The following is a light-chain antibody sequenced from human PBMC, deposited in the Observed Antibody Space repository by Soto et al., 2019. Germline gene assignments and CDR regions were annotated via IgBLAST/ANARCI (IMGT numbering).Light chain of an antibody. CDR1: QGIGNY. Sequence: DIQMTQSPSSLSASVGDRVTITCRASQGIGNYLAWYQQKPEKPPNLLIYAASTLHSGVPSRFSGSGSGTDITLTISSLQPEDVATYYCQKYNRAPYTFGQGTKLEMK. CDR3: QKYNRAPYT. V-gene: IGKV1-27*01. J-gene: IGKJ2*01. CDR2: AAS.